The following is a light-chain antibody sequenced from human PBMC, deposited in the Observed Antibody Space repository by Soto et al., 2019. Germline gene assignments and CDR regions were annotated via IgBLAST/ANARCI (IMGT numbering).Light chain of an antibody. J-gene: IGKJ4*01. CDR2: WAS. CDR1: QSLLYSSNNKNY. CDR3: QQYYSIPPT. Sequence: DIVMTQSPDSLAVSLGERATINCKSSQSLLYSSNNKNYLTWYQHKPGQPPKLLIYWASTRESGVPDRFSGSGSGTDFTLTISSLQAEDVAVYYCQQYYSIPPTFGGGTKV. V-gene: IGKV4-1*01.